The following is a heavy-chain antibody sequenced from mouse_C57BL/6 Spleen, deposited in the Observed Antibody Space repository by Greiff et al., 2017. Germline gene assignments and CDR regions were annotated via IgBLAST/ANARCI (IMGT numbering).Heavy chain of an antibody. Sequence: VQLQQSGPELVKPGASVKISCKASGYSFTGYYMNWVKQSPEKSLEWIGEINPSTGGTTYNQKFKAKATLTVDKSSSTAYMQLKSLTSEDSAVYYCARGDPHYYAMDYWGQGTSVTVSS. D-gene: IGHD3-3*01. CDR3: ARGDPHYYAMDY. V-gene: IGHV1-42*01. CDR1: GYSFTGYY. CDR2: INPSTGGT. J-gene: IGHJ4*01.